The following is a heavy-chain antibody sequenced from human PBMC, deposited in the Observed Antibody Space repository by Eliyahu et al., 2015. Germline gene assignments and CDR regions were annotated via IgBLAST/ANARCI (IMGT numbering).Heavy chain of an antibody. CDR1: GFTFSSYX. D-gene: IGHD3-10*01. J-gene: IGHJ6*02. V-gene: IGHV3-21*01. CDR3: ARDQLLWFGELLNYYHGMDV. CDR2: ISSSSSYI. Sequence: EVQLVESGGGLVKPGGSLRLSXAASGFTFSSYXMNWVRQAPGKGLEWVSSISSSSSYIYYADSVKGRFTISRDNAKNSLYLQMNSLRAEDTAVYYCARDQLLWFGELLNYYHGMDVWGQGTTVTVSS.